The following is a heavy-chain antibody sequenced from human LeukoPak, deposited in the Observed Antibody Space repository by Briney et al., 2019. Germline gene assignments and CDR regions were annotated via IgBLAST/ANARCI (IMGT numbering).Heavy chain of an antibody. CDR3: ARDNRYNWNYYDY. CDR2: IYYSGST. D-gene: IGHD1-20*01. J-gene: IGHJ4*02. Sequence: SQTLSLTCTVSGGSISSGGHYWSWIRQHPGKGLEWIGYIYYSGSTYYNPSLKSRVTISVDTSKNQFSLKLSSVTAADTAVYYCARDNRYNWNYYDYWGQGTLVTVSS. CDR1: GGSISSGGHY. V-gene: IGHV4-31*03.